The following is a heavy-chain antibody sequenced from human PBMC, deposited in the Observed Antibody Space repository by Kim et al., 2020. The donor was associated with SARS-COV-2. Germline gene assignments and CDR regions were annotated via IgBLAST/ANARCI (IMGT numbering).Heavy chain of an antibody. Sequence: RFTISRDNSKNTLYLQMNSLRAEDTAVYYCAKVRSFTIFGVVQGTYYFDYWGQGTLVTVSS. D-gene: IGHD3-3*01. V-gene: IGHV3-23*01. CDR3: AKVRSFTIFGVVQGTYYFDY. J-gene: IGHJ4*02.